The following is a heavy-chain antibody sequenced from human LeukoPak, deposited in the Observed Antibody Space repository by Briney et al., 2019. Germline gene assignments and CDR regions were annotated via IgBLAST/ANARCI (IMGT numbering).Heavy chain of an antibody. Sequence: GGSLRLSCAASGFTFSSCGMHWVRQAPGKGLEWVAFISYDGNNKYYADSVKGRFTISRDNSKNTLYLQMNSLRAEDTAVYYCAKGDYYDSSIDYWGQGTLVTVSS. CDR1: GFTFSSCG. D-gene: IGHD3-22*01. J-gene: IGHJ4*02. V-gene: IGHV3-30*18. CDR2: ISYDGNNK. CDR3: AKGDYYDSSIDY.